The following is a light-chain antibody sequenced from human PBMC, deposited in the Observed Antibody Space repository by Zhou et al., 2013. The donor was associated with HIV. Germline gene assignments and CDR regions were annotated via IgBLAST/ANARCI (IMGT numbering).Light chain of an antibody. CDR3: HQYTSSLT. V-gene: IGKV3D-15*01. CDR1: QSITTT. Sequence: EIVVTQSPATLSVSPGESATLSCKASQSITTTVAWYQQRAGQAPRLLIYDASTRATGISARFSGSGSGTDFTLTISRLEPEDFAIYFCHQYTSSLTFGGGTRVDIK. CDR2: DAS. J-gene: IGKJ4*01.